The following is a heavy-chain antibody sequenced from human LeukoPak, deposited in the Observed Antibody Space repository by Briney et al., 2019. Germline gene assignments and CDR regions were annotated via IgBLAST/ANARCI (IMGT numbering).Heavy chain of an antibody. Sequence: GGSLRLPCADSGFTFSSYSMNWVRQAPGKGLEWVSSISSSSSYIYYADSVKGRFTISRDNAKNSLYLQMSSLRAEDTAVYYRARDRPPEYFDYWGQGTLVTVSS. D-gene: IGHD1-14*01. V-gene: IGHV3-21*01. CDR3: ARDRPPEYFDY. J-gene: IGHJ4*02. CDR2: ISSSSSYI. CDR1: GFTFSSYS.